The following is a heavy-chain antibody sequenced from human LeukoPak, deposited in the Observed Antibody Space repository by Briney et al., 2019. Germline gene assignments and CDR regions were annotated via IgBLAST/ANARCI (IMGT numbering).Heavy chain of an antibody. CDR1: GFTFSDYY. CDR3: ARDHLDSYCSGGSCYSYYYYMDV. D-gene: IGHD2-15*01. V-gene: IGHV3-11*04. Sequence: GGSLRLSCAASGFTFSDYYISWIRQAPGRGLEWVSYISTSGTNIYYADSVKGRFTISRDNAKNSLYLQMNSLRAEDTAVYYCARDHLDSYCSGGSCYSYYYYMDVWGKGTTVTISS. J-gene: IGHJ6*03. CDR2: ISTSGTNI.